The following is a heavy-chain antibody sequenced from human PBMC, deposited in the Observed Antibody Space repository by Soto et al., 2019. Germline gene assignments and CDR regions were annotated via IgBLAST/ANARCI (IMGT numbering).Heavy chain of an antibody. V-gene: IGHV5-51*01. Sequence: PEASWKICCKGSGNNFATYWIAWVRQLPGKGPEWMGIIYAGDSDTTYSPSFQGQVTFSVDKSTSTAYLQWNRLKASDTAMYYCAQRGHSYGQDVWAQRTKETVSS. D-gene: IGHD5-18*01. J-gene: IGHJ6*02. CDR3: AQRGHSYGQDV. CDR2: IYAGDSDT. CDR1: GNNFATYW.